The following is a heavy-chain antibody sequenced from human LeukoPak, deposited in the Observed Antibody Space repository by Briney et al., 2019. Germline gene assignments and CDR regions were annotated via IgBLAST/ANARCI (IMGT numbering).Heavy chain of an antibody. J-gene: IGHJ5*02. Sequence: SETLSLTCAVYGGSFSGYYWGWIRQPPGKGLEWIGEINHSGSTNYNPSLKSRVTISVDTSKNQFSLKLSSVTAADTAVYYCASPKYYYDSSGYYDTWFDPWGQGTLVTVSS. CDR3: ASPKYYYDSSGYYDTWFDP. D-gene: IGHD3-22*01. V-gene: IGHV4-34*01. CDR1: GGSFSGYY. CDR2: INHSGST.